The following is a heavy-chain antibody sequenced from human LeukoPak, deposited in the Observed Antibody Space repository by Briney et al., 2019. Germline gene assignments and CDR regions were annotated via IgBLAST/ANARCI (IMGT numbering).Heavy chain of an antibody. J-gene: IGHJ6*03. CDR2: ISSNGGST. Sequence: PGGSLRLSCAASGFTFSSYAMHWVRQAPGKGLEYVSAISSNGGSTYYANSVKGRFTISRDNSKNTLYLQMNSLRAKDTAVYYCASPGGIEMATITWDYYYYMDVWGKGTTVTVSS. CDR1: GFTFSSYA. D-gene: IGHD5-24*01. CDR3: ASPGGIEMATITWDYYYYMDV. V-gene: IGHV3-64*01.